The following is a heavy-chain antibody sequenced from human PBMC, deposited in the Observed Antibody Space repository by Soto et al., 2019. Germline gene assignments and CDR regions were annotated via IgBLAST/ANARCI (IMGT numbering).Heavy chain of an antibody. CDR3: ARVDYYESSGYYGY. Sequence: QVQLVQSGAEVKKPGASVKVSCKASGYTFTIYGISWVRQAPGQGLEWIGWISGYNGNTDYAQNLQDRVTLTTDASKSSVYMELRSLRSDDTAVDYCARVDYYESSGYYGYWGQGTLITVSS. CDR2: ISGYNGNT. J-gene: IGHJ4*02. D-gene: IGHD3-22*01. CDR1: GYTFTIYG. V-gene: IGHV1-18*04.